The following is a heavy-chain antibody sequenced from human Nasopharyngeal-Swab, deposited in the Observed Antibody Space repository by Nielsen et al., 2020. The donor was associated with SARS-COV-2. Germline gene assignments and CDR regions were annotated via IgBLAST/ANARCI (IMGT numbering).Heavy chain of an antibody. J-gene: IGHJ3*02. Sequence: GESLKISCAASGFTFSSYWMSWVRQAPGKGLEWVANIKQDGSEKYYVDSVKGRFTISRDNAKNSLYLQMNSLRAEDTAVYYCARDPTAMVTFAFDIWGQGTMVTVSS. V-gene: IGHV3-7*01. CDR2: IKQDGSEK. CDR1: GFTFSSYW. CDR3: ARDPTAMVTFAFDI. D-gene: IGHD5-18*01.